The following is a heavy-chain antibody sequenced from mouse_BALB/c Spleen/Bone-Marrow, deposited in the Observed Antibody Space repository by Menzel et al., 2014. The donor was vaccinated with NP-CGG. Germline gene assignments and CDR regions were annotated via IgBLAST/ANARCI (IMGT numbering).Heavy chain of an antibody. CDR2: IDPVNGNT. CDR3: ASYYYGSSRFAY. J-gene: IGHJ3*01. D-gene: IGHD1-1*01. CDR1: GFNIKDTY. V-gene: IGHV14-3*02. Sequence: DVQPQESGAELVKPGASVKLSCTASGFNIKDTYMHWVKQRPEQGLEWIGRIDPVNGNTKYDPKFQGKATITADTSSNTAYLQLSSLTSEDTAVYYCASYYYGSSRFAYWGQGTLVTVSA.